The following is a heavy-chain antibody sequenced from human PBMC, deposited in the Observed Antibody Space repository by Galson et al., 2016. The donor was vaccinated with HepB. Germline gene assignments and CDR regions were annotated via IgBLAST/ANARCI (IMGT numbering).Heavy chain of an antibody. CDR1: GDTFSEYA. CDR3: AKDLRGG. Sequence: SVKVSCKVPGDTFSEYAITWVRQAPGQGLEWMGGIIPRFRKPNYAQKFQGRVTITADDSTTTVYLDLNGLTSDDTAAYYCAKDLRGGWGQGTLVTVSS. D-gene: IGHD3-16*01. CDR2: IIPRFRKP. J-gene: IGHJ4*02. V-gene: IGHV1-69*13.